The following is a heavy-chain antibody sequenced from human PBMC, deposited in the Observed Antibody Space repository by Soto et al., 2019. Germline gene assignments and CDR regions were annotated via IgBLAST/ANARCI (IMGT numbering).Heavy chain of an antibody. Sequence: GASVKVSCKASGYTFTNYGISWVRQAPGQGLEWMGWISAYNGNTYYAQKFQGRVTMTIETSTSTTYMEVRSLKSDDSAVYYCARDQSSGWYGKDSGMDVWGQGTTVTVS. V-gene: IGHV1-18*01. CDR3: ARDQSSGWYGKDSGMDV. CDR2: ISAYNGNT. D-gene: IGHD6-19*01. CDR1: GYTFTNYG. J-gene: IGHJ6*02.